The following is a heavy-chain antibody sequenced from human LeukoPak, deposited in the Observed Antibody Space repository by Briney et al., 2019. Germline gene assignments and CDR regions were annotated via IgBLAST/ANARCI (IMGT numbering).Heavy chain of an antibody. D-gene: IGHD3-9*01. J-gene: IGHJ2*01. Sequence: SETLSLTCTVSGGSISSYCWSWIRQPPGKGLEWIGYIYYSGITNYNPSLKSRVTISVDTSKNQFSPKLSSVTAADTAVYYCARNPPTIFGHFDLWGRGTLVTVSS. CDR3: ARNPPTIFGHFDL. CDR1: GGSISSYC. V-gene: IGHV4-59*01. CDR2: IYYSGIT.